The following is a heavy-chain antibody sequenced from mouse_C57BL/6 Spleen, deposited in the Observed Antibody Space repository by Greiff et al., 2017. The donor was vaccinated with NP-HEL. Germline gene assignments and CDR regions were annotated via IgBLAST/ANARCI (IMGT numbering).Heavy chain of an antibody. J-gene: IGHJ2*01. V-gene: IGHV1-81*01. D-gene: IGHD1-1*01. CDR1: GYTFTSYG. Sequence: QVHLQQSGAELARPGASVKLSCKASGYTFTSYGISWVKQRTGQGLEWIGEIYPRSGNTYYNEKVKGKATLTADKSSSTAYMELRSLTSEDSAVYFCARSGNFYGSSSYYFDYWGQGTTLTVSS. CDR2: IYPRSGNT. CDR3: ARSGNFYGSSSYYFDY.